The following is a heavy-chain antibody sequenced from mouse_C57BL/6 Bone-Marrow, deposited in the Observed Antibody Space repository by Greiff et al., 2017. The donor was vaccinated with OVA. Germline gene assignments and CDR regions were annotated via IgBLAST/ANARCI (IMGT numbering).Heavy chain of an antibody. CDR3: ASRARDEGYFDV. Sequence: EVQVVESGGGLVKPGGSLKLSCAASGFTFSSYAMSWVRQTPEKRLEWVATISDGGGYTYYPDNLKGRFTISRDNAKNNLYLQMSQLKSEDTAMYYCASRARDEGYFDVWGTGTTVTVSS. CDR2: ISDGGGYT. D-gene: IGHD3-1*01. J-gene: IGHJ1*03. CDR1: GFTFSSYA. V-gene: IGHV5-4*01.